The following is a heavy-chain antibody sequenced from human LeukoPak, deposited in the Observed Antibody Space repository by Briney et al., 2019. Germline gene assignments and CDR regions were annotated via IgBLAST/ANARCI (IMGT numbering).Heavy chain of an antibody. CDR2: ISGYNGNT. V-gene: IGHV1-18*01. Sequence: ASVKVSCKASGGTFSGYAISWVRQAPGHGLEWVGWISGYNGNTNYAQNFQDRVAMTIDTSTNTAYMDLKSLRSDDTAVYYCARDLGRGPDDDFDNWGQGTLVTVSS. D-gene: IGHD1-1*01. CDR3: ARDLGRGPDDDFDN. J-gene: IGHJ4*02. CDR1: GGTFSGYA.